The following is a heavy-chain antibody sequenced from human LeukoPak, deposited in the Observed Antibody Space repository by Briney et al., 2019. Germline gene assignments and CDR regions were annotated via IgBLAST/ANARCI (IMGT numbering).Heavy chain of an antibody. Sequence: PSETLSLTCTVSGGSIRSSYYYWGWIRQPPGKGLEWIGSIYDSGSTYYNPSLKSRVTISVDTSKNQFSLKLNSVTAADTAVYYCARDESPLLSDYYDSSGYGYWGQGTLVTVSS. D-gene: IGHD3-22*01. CDR3: ARDESPLLSDYYDSSGYGY. V-gene: IGHV4-39*02. CDR2: IYDSGST. J-gene: IGHJ4*02. CDR1: GGSIRSSYYY.